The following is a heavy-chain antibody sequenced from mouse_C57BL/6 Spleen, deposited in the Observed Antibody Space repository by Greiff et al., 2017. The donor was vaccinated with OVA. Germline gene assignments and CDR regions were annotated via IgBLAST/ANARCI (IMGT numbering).Heavy chain of an antibody. CDR2: IDPSASYT. CDR1: GYTFTSYW. CDR3: ARNGCYMDY. J-gene: IGHJ2*01. V-gene: IGHV1-69*01. Sequence: QVQLQQPGAELVMPGASVKLSCKASGYTFTSYWMHWVKQRPGQGLEWIGEIDPSASYTNYNQKFKGKSTLTVDKSSSTAYMQLSSLASEDSAVYYFARNGCYMDYWGQGTTLTVSS.